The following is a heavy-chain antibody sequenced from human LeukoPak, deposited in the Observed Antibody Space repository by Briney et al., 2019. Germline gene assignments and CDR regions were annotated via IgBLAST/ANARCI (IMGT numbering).Heavy chain of an antibody. CDR2: FDPENSQM. D-gene: IGHD3-3*01. J-gene: IGHJ6*03. CDR3: ALESPSYFYYMDV. CDR1: GYNLTELS. Sequence: ASVKVSFKVSGYNLTELSLHWVRQAPGKGLEWMGGFDPENSQMVYSQKFRDRLTTSEDTSTNTAYMELSSLISDDSALYYCALESPSYFYYMDVWGSGASVTVSS. V-gene: IGHV1-24*01.